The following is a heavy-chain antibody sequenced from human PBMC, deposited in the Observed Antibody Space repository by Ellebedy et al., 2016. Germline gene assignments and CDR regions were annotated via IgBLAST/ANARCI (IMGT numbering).Heavy chain of an antibody. J-gene: IGHJ4*02. CDR3: ARDQAHSSGWNDY. D-gene: IGHD6-19*01. V-gene: IGHV1-18*01. Sequence: YAQNPQGRVTMTTDTSTSTAYMELRSLRSDDTAVYYCARDQAHSSGWNDYWGQGTLVTVSS.